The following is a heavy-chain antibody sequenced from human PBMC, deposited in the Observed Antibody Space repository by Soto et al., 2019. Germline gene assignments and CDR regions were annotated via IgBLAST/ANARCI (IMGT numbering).Heavy chain of an antibody. CDR1: GYTFTSYY. CDR3: ARDYYDVSGYYLMGVGLSYYYYYGMDV. J-gene: IGHJ6*04. D-gene: IGHD3-22*01. V-gene: IGHV1-46*01. Sequence: SVKVSCKASGYTFTSYYMHWVRQAPGQGLEWMGIINPSGGSTSYAQKFQGRVTMTRDTSTSTVYMELSSLRSEDTAVYYGARDYYDVSGYYLMGVGLSYYYYYGMDVWGNGTRVTVSS. CDR2: INPSGGST.